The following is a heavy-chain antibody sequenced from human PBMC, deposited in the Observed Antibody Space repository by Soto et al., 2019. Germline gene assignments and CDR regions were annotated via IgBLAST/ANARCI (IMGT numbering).Heavy chain of an antibody. V-gene: IGHV3-23*01. Sequence: GGSLRLSCAASGFTFSSYAMSWVRQAPGKGLEWVSAISGSGGSTYYADSVKGRFTISRDNSKNTLYLQMNSLRAEDTAVYYCAKGPATVTPDYYYYYMDVWGKGTTVTVSS. CDR2: ISGSGGST. CDR3: AKGPATVTPDYYYYYMDV. J-gene: IGHJ6*03. D-gene: IGHD4-4*01. CDR1: GFTFSSYA.